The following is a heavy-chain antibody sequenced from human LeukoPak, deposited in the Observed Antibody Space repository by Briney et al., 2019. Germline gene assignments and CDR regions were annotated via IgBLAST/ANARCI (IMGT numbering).Heavy chain of an antibody. V-gene: IGHV1-2*02. D-gene: IGHD3-3*01. CDR3: ARSGLYYDVWSPGLPIDY. CDR2: INPNSGGT. Sequence: ASVKVSCKASGYTFTGYYMHWVRQAPGQGLEWMGWINPNSGGTNYAQKFQGRVTMTRDTSISTAYMELSRLRSDDTAVYYCARSGLYYDVWSPGLPIDYWGQGTLVTVSS. J-gene: IGHJ4*02. CDR1: GYTFTGYY.